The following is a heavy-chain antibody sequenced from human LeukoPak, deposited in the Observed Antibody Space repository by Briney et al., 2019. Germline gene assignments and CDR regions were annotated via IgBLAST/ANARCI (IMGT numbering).Heavy chain of an antibody. Sequence: ASVKVSCKASGGTFSSYAISWVRQAPGQGLEWMGGIIPIFGTANYAQKFQGRVTITADESTSTAYMELSSLRSEDTDVYYCARASVGRGYSGYDYQGYYFDYWGQGTLVTVSS. D-gene: IGHD5-12*01. CDR1: GGTFSSYA. J-gene: IGHJ4*02. V-gene: IGHV1-69*13. CDR2: IIPIFGTA. CDR3: ARASVGRGYSGYDYQGYYFDY.